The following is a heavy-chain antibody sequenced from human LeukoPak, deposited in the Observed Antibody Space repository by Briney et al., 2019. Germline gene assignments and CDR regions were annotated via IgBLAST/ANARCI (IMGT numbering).Heavy chain of an antibody. J-gene: IGHJ4*02. CDR1: GGSFSGYY. Sequence: SETLSLTCAVYGGSFSGYYWSWIRQPPGKGLDWIGDVVHSGSTNYNPSLKSRVTISVDTSKNQFSLKMSCVTAADTAVYYCARPGNQYYDSSGYSPFDYWGQGTLVTVSS. V-gene: IGHV4-34*12. CDR2: VVHSGST. D-gene: IGHD3-22*01. CDR3: ARPGNQYYDSSGYSPFDY.